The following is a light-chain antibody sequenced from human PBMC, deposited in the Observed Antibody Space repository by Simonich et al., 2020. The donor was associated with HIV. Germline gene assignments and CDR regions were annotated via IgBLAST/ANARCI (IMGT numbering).Light chain of an antibody. Sequence: DIVMTQSTDSLAVSLGERATIHCKYSQSVLYSSNNKNYLDWYQQKPGQPPKLIIYWASTRESGFPDRFSGSGSGTDFTLTISSLQAEDVAVYYCQQYYSTPFTFGPGTKVDIK. V-gene: IGKV4-1*01. CDR2: WAS. CDR1: QSVLYSSNNKNY. J-gene: IGKJ3*01. CDR3: QQYYSTPFT.